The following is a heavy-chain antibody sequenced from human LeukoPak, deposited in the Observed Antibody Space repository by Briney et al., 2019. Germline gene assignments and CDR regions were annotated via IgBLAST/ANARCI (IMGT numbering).Heavy chain of an antibody. D-gene: IGHD1-26*01. V-gene: IGHV4-34*01. CDR3: ASPVGT. Sequence: SETLSLTCAVYGGSFSGYYWSWIRQPPGKGLEWIGEINHSGSTNYNPSLKSRVTISVDTSKNQFSLKLSSVTAADTAVYYCASPVGTWGQGTLVTVSS. J-gene: IGHJ5*02. CDR1: GGSFSGYY. CDR2: INHSGST.